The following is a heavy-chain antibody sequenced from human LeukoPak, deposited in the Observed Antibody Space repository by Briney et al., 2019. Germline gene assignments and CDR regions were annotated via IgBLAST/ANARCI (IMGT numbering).Heavy chain of an antibody. J-gene: IGHJ4*02. CDR1: GFTFSSYS. Sequence: GGSLRPSCAASGFTFSSYSMNWVRQAPGKGLEWVSSISSSSSYIYYADSVKGRFTISRDNAKNSLYLQMNSLRAEDTAVYYCAREELATGYFDYWGQGTLVTVSS. CDR2: ISSSSSYI. D-gene: IGHD5-24*01. V-gene: IGHV3-21*01. CDR3: AREELATGYFDY.